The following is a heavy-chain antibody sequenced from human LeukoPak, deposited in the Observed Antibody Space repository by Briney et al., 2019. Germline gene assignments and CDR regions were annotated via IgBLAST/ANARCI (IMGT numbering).Heavy chain of an antibody. CDR3: ARDRSTVAGIDF. CDR1: GFTFSTYW. Sequence: GGSLRLSCAASGFTFSTYWMAWVRQAPGKGLEWVATIKPDGGGKYYVDSVKGRFTISRDNARNSLFLQMNSLRAEDTAVYYCARDRSTVAGIDFWGQGTLVTVSS. D-gene: IGHD6-19*01. CDR2: IKPDGGGK. V-gene: IGHV3-7*01. J-gene: IGHJ4*02.